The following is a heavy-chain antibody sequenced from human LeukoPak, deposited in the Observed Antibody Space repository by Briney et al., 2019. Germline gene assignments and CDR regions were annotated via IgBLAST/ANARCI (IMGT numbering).Heavy chain of an antibody. CDR3: ARSLKYYDYVWGSYLPFY. V-gene: IGHV1-18*01. J-gene: IGHJ4*02. CDR2: ISAYNGNT. Sequence: ASVKVSCKASGYTFTSYGISGVRQAPGQGLEWMGWISAYNGNTNYAQKLQGRVTMTTDTSTSTAYMELRSLRSDDTAVYYCARSLKYYDYVWGSYLPFYWGQGTLVTVSS. CDR1: GYTFTSYG. D-gene: IGHD3-16*02.